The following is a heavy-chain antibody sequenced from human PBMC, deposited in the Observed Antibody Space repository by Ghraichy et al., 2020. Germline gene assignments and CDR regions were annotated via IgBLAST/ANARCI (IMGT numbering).Heavy chain of an antibody. CDR3: ARLEDYGDSKWFDP. V-gene: IGHV4-59*08. J-gene: IGHJ5*02. CDR2: IYYSGST. D-gene: IGHD4-17*01. Sequence: ESLNISCTVSGGSISSYYWSWIRQPPGKGLEWIGYIYYSGSTNYNPSLKSRVTISVDTSKNQFSLKLSSVTAADTAVYYCARLEDYGDSKWFDPWGQGTLVTVSS. CDR1: GGSISSYY.